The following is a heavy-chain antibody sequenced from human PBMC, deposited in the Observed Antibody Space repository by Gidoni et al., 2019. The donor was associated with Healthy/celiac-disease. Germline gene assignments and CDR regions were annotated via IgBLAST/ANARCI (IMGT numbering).Heavy chain of an antibody. CDR2: IIPIFGTA. D-gene: IGHD3-22*01. CDR1: GGTFSRYA. J-gene: IGHJ4*02. V-gene: IGHV1-69*01. Sequence: QVQLVQSGAEVKKPGSSVKVSCKASGGTFSRYAISWVRQAPGQGLEWMGGIIPIFGTANYAQKFQGRVTITADESTSTAYMELSSLRSEDTAVYYCARVTVEYYDSSGYCDYWGQGTLVTVSS. CDR3: ARVTVEYYDSSGYCDY.